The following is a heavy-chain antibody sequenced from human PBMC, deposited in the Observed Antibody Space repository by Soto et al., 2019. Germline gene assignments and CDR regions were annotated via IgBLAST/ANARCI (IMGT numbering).Heavy chain of an antibody. V-gene: IGHV4-59*01. CDR2: IYYSGST. Sequence: QVQLQESGPGLVKPSETLSLTCTVSGGSISSYYWSWIRQPPGKGLEWIGYIYYSGSTSYNPSLQSRVPISVDTSKNQFPLNLSSVTAAGTAVYYCARRHGHFDFWGQGTLVTVSS. J-gene: IGHJ4*02. CDR1: GGSISSYY. CDR3: ARRHGHFDF.